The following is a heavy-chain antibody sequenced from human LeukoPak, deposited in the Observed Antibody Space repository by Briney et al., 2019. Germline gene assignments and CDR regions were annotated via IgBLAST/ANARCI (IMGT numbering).Heavy chain of an antibody. Sequence: PSETLSLTCTVSGGSINSYFWSWIRQPAGKGLEWLGRVYTSGTINYNPSLKSRVTMSVDTSNNQFSLKLTSVTAADTAVYYCAGDTVIDWFDPWGQGVLVTVSS. J-gene: IGHJ5*02. V-gene: IGHV4-4*07. CDR1: GGSINSYF. D-gene: IGHD2-21*01. CDR2: VYTSGTI. CDR3: AGDTVIDWFDP.